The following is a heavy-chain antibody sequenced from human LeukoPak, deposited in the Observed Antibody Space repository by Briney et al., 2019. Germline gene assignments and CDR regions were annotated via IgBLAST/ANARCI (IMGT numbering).Heavy chain of an antibody. D-gene: IGHD3-22*01. V-gene: IGHV1-69*02. CDR1: GGTFSSYT. CDR2: IIPILGIA. Sequence: SVKVSCKASGGTFSSYTISWVRQAPGQGLEWMGRIIPILGIANYAQKFQGRVTITADKSTSTAYMELSSLRSEDTAVYYCARVAYDSSGYPLYYYYGMDVWGHGTTVTVSS. CDR3: ARVAYDSSGYPLYYYYGMDV. J-gene: IGHJ6*02.